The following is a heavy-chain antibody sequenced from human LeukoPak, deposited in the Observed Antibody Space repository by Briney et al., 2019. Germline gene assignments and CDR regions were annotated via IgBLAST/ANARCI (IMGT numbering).Heavy chain of an antibody. J-gene: IGHJ2*01. V-gene: IGHV4-59*01. CDR3: ASDMGQYYDSSGYYSWYFDL. CDR1: GGSISSYY. CDR2: VDNSGST. D-gene: IGHD3-22*01. Sequence: SETLSLTCTVSGGSISSYYWSRIRQPPGKGLEWIGHVDNSGSTNYNPSLRSRVTISLDTSKNQFSLKVNTVTAADTAVYYCASDMGQYYDSSGYYSWYFDLWGRGTLVTVSS.